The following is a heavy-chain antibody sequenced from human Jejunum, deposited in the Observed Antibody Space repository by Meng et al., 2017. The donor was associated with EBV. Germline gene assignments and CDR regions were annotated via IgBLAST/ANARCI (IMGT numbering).Heavy chain of an antibody. CDR3: ARGSGTTRHY. CDR2: IGTAGDT. J-gene: IGHJ4*02. CDR1: GLPFSSHE. Sequence: DVLWWALGGGLVRPGGSRSLSWEVSGLPFSSHESPWVRPATGKGLGWVSGIGTAGDTYYLGSVKGRFTISRENAKNSLYLQMNSLGVGDTAVYYCARGSGTTRHYWGQGTLVTVSS. V-gene: IGHV3-13*01. D-gene: IGHD1-1*01.